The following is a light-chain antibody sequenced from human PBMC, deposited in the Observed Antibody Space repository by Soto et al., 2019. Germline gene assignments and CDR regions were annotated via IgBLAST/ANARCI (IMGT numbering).Light chain of an antibody. Sequence: QSVLTQPPSVSAAPGQKVTISCSGSSSNIGNNYVSWYQQFPGTAPKLLIHDNDKRPSGIPDRFSGSKSGTSATLGITGLQTGDEADYYCGTWDGSLSSLVFAGGTKLTVL. V-gene: IGLV1-51*01. CDR1: SSNIGNNY. J-gene: IGLJ2*01. CDR3: GTWDGSLSSLV. CDR2: DND.